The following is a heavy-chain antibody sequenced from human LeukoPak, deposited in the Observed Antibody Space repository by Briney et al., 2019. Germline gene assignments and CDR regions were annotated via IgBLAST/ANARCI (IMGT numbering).Heavy chain of an antibody. V-gene: IGHV1-8*01. Sequence: GASVKVSCKASGYTFTSYDINWVRQATGQGLEWMGWMNPNSGNTGYAQKFQGRVTITRNTSISTAYMELSSLRSEDTAVYYCARVKYYYDSSGYYYGYFDYWGQGTLVTVSS. CDR1: GYTFTSYD. J-gene: IGHJ4*02. D-gene: IGHD3-22*01. CDR3: ARVKYYYDSSGYYYGYFDY. CDR2: MNPNSGNT.